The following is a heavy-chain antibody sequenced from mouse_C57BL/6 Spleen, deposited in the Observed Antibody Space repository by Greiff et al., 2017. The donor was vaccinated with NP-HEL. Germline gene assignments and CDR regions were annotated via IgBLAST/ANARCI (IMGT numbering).Heavy chain of an antibody. J-gene: IGHJ3*01. Sequence: VKLVESGGGLVQPGGSMKLSCVASGFTFSNYWMNWVRQSPEKGLEWVAQIRLKSDNYATHYAESVKGRFTISRDDSKSSVYLQMNNLRAEDTGIYHCTGGVPFAYWGQGTLVTVSA. CDR1: GFTFSNYW. CDR3: TGGVPFAY. V-gene: IGHV6-3*01. CDR2: IRLKSDNYAT.